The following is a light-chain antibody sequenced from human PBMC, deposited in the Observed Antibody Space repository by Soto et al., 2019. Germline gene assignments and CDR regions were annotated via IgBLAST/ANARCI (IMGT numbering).Light chain of an antibody. J-gene: IGKJ4*01. CDR1: QSITTD. CDR2: DTS. CDR3: QQRTQWPPT. V-gene: IGKV3-11*01. Sequence: DSVLTQSPATLSLSPGEGATLSCRASQSITTDLSWYQQKPGQAPRLLIYDTSNRATGIPARFSGSGSGTDFTLTISSLEPEDFAVYYCQQRTQWPPTFGGGTKVDIK.